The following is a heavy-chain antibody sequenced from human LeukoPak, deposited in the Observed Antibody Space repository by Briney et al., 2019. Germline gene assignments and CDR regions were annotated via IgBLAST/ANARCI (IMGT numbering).Heavy chain of an antibody. V-gene: IGHV3-23*01. CDR2: ILGGGDTT. CDR3: ATPIGRFGESYWYFDL. Sequence: PGGSLRLSCAASGFTFNYYAMNWVRQAPGKGLEWVSAILGGGDTTSYADSVKGRFTISRDNSKNTLYLQMNSLRAEDTAVYYCATPIGRFGESYWYFDLWGRGTLVTVSS. D-gene: IGHD3-10*01. J-gene: IGHJ2*01. CDR1: GFTFNYYA.